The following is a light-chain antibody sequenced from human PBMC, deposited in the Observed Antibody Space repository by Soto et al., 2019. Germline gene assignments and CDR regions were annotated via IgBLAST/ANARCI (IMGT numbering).Light chain of an antibody. CDR3: GSYTTYRPYV. J-gene: IGLJ1*01. Sequence: QSALTQPASVSGSPGQSITIPCTGTSSDIGNYNSVSWYQQHPGKAPKLIIFEVTNRPSGVSDRFSGSKSGNTASLTISGLQADDEADYYCGSYTTYRPYVFGSGTK. CDR2: EVT. CDR1: SSDIGNYNS. V-gene: IGLV2-14*01.